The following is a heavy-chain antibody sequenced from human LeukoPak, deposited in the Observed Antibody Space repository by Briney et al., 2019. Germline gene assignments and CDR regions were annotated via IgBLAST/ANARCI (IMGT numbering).Heavy chain of an antibody. CDR2: INHSGST. V-gene: IGHV4-34*01. Sequence: SETLSLTCAVYGGSFSGYYWSWIRQPPGKGLEWIGEINHSGSTNYNPSLKSRVTISVDTSKSQFSLKLSSVTAADTAVYYCARGPSSYDYVWGSYRYTDSFDYWGQGTLVTVSS. CDR1: GGSFSGYY. D-gene: IGHD3-16*02. CDR3: ARGPSSYDYVWGSYRYTDSFDY. J-gene: IGHJ4*02.